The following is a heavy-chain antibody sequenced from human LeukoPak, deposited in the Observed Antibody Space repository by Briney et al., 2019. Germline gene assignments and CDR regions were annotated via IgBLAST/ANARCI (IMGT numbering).Heavy chain of an antibody. D-gene: IGHD1-26*01. CDR2: INPNSGDT. J-gene: IGHJ6*03. V-gene: IGHV1-2*02. Sequence: ASVKVSCKASGYTFTGYYIHWVRQAPGQGLEWMRWINPNSGDTNYEKKFQGRVTMTSETSISTAYLELSSLRSEDSAVYYCASAPKWVTLGYFMDVWGKGTTVTISS. CDR3: ASAPKWVTLGYFMDV. CDR1: GYTFTGYY.